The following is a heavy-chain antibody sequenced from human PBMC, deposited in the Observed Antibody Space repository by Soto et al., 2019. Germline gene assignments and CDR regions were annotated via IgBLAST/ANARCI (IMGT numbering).Heavy chain of an antibody. CDR1: GVSITSYF. D-gene: IGHD5-12*01. Sequence: KTSETLSLTCTVSGVSITSYFWSWIRQTPGKGLDWIGSISFSGATYSNPSLKGRAALSLDTSENHLSLTLNSVTSADTAVYFCARGRRDGYNRYFEFWGQGNRGTVSS. J-gene: IGHJ4*02. V-gene: IGHV4-59*01. CDR3: ARGRRDGYNRYFEF. CDR2: ISFSGAT.